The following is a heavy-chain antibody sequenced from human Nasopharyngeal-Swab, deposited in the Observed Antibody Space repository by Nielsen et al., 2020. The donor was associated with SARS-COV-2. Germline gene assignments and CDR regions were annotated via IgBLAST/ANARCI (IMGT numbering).Heavy chain of an antibody. CDR3: ARGAPSSYWFDP. V-gene: IGHV4-34*01. CDR2: FKYGGSS. J-gene: IGHJ5*02. CDR1: GGSFSNYY. Sequence: SETLSLTCAVFGGSFSNYYWTWIRQPPGKELEWIGKFKYGGSSNYNPSLKSRVTMSLDTSKNQFSLELSSVTAADTAVYYCARGAPSSYWFDPWGQGTLVTVSS.